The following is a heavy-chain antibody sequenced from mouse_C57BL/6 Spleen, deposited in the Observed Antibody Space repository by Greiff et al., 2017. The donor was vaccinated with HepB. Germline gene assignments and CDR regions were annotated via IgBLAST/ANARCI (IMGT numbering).Heavy chain of an antibody. Sequence: EVQLQQSGPELVKPGASVKIPCKASGYTFTDYNMDWVKQSHGKSLEWIGDINPNNGGTIYNQKFKGKATLTVDKSSSTAYMELRRLTSEDTAVYYCARRHDGYYYYAMDYWGQGTSVTVCS. CDR3: ARRHDGYYYYAMDY. CDR1: GYTFTDYN. D-gene: IGHD2-3*01. J-gene: IGHJ4*01. V-gene: IGHV1-18*01. CDR2: INPNNGGT.